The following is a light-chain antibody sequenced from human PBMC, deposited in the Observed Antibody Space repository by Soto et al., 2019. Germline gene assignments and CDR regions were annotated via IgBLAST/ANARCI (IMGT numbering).Light chain of an antibody. J-gene: IGKJ1*01. CDR2: GAS. CDR3: QQYGGSPRT. Sequence: EIVLTQSPGTLSLSPGDRATLSCRASQSVSNNFLAWYRQKTGQAPRLLIYGASSRATDIPDRFSGSGSGTDFSLTISRLEPEDFAVYYCQQYGGSPRTFGQGTKLEIK. CDR1: QSVSNNF. V-gene: IGKV3-20*01.